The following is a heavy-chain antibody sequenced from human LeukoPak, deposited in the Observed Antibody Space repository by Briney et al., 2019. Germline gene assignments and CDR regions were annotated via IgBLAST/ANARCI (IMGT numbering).Heavy chain of an antibody. CDR1: GYSFTSFW. Sequence: GESLKISCKGPGYSFTSFWISCVRQMPGKGLEWMGSIDPSDSYTTYSPSFQGHVTISADKSISAAYLQWSSLKASETAMYYCARIATVGTPWTDEWGQGTLVTVSS. CDR2: IDPSDSYT. CDR3: ARIATVGTPWTDE. V-gene: IGHV5-10-1*01. J-gene: IGHJ4*02. D-gene: IGHD5-24*01.